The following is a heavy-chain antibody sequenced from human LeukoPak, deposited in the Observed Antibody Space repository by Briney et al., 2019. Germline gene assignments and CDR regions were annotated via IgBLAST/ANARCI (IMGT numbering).Heavy chain of an antibody. J-gene: IGHJ4*02. Sequence: GGSLRLSCTASGFTFGDYAMSWFRQAPGKGLEWVGFIRSKAYGGTIEYAASVKGRFIISRDDSRSVAYLQVNSLKTEDTAIYYCSRASYCSRASCPMWAGYWGQGTLVTVSS. CDR2: IRSKAYGGTI. CDR3: SRASYCSRASCPMWAGY. V-gene: IGHV3-49*03. CDR1: GFTFGDYA. D-gene: IGHD2-2*01.